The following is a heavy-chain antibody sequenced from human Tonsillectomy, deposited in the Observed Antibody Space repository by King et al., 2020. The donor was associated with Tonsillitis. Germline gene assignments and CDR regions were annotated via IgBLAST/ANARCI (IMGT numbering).Heavy chain of an antibody. J-gene: IGHJ4*02. CDR2: ISSSSSYI. V-gene: IGHV3-21*01. CDR1: GFTFSSYS. D-gene: IGHD6-13*01. CDR3: SRDQQLIR. Sequence: VQLVESGGGLVKPGGSLRLSCAASGFTFSSYSMNWVRQAPEKGLEWVSSISSSSSYIYYANSVKGRFTISRDNANNSLYLQMNSLRAEDTAVYYCSRDQQLIRWGQGTLVTVSS.